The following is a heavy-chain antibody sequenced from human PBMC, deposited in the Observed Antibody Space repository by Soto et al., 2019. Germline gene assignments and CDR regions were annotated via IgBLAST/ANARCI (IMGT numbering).Heavy chain of an antibody. V-gene: IGHV4-61*03. CDR1: GGSVNSGGYY. Sequence: QVQLQESGPGLVKPSETLSLSCTVSGGSVNSGGYYWSWIRQPPGKELEWIGFIFYNGGTSYNPSLGSRVTISADPSKTRFSLNLNFVTAADTAVYYCARGDHGPRRFYFDTWGQGSLVTVSS. J-gene: IGHJ4*02. CDR3: ARGDHGPRRFYFDT. D-gene: IGHD2-8*01. CDR2: IFYNGGT.